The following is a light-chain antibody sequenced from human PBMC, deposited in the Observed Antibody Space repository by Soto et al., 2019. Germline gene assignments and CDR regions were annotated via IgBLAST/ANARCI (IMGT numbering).Light chain of an antibody. CDR2: EVS. Sequence: QSALTQPASVSGSPGQSITISCTGTSSDVGNYNYVSWYQQHPGKAPKLMIYEVSNRPSGVSNRFSGSKSGNTASLTISGLEAEDEADYCCSSYTSSSTLVFGGGTKLTVL. CDR1: SSDVGNYNY. CDR3: SSYTSSSTLV. V-gene: IGLV2-14*01. J-gene: IGLJ3*02.